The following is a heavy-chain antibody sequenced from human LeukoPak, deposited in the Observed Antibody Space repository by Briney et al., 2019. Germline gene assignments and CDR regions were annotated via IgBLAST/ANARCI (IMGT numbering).Heavy chain of an antibody. V-gene: IGHV3-66*01. CDR3: AHYDFWSGHALDI. D-gene: IGHD3-3*01. J-gene: IGHJ3*02. CDR1: EPIVSGNY. Sequence: PGGSLRPSCAASEPIVSGNYMTWVRQAPGKGLEWLSVIYTGGGTYYADSVKGRFTISRDTSKTTVYLQMNSLRGDDTAIYYCAHYDFWSGHALDIWGQGTMVTVSS. CDR2: IYTGGGT.